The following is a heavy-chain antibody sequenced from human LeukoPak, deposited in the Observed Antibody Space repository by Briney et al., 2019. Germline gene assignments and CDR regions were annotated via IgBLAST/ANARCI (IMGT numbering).Heavy chain of an antibody. V-gene: IGHV3-74*01. Sequence: PGGSLRLSCAASGFIFSSYWMHWVRQAPGKGLVWVSRINSDGSDTTYADSVKGRFTISRDTAKNTLYLQMNSLRAEDTAVYYCARAVYDSSGYNWFDPWGQGTLVTVSS. J-gene: IGHJ5*02. CDR3: ARAVYDSSGYNWFDP. D-gene: IGHD3-22*01. CDR1: GFIFSSYW. CDR2: INSDGSDT.